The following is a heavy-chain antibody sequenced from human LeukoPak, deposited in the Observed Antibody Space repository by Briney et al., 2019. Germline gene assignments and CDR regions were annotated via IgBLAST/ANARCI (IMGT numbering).Heavy chain of an antibody. V-gene: IGHV3-9*01. Sequence: PGGSLRLSCAASGFTFHDYAMLWVRQAPGKGLEWVSGFSWNGAGIGYADSVKGRFTISRDNAKNSLYLQMNSLRAEDTALYYCAKGWNNSSWYAGYYDFWGQGTLVTVSS. CDR3: AKGWNNSSWYAGYYDF. CDR2: FSWNGAGI. D-gene: IGHD6-13*01. J-gene: IGHJ4*02. CDR1: GFTFHDYA.